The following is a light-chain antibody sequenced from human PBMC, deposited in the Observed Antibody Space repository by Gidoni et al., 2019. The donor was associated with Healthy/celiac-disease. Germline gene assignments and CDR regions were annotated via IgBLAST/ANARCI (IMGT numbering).Light chain of an antibody. J-gene: IGKJ3*01. CDR2: GAS. V-gene: IGKV3-20*01. CDR3: QQEFT. CDR1: QRVSSSY. Sequence: ELVLTQSPGTLSLSPGERATLSCRASQRVSSSYLAWYQQKPGQASRLLIYGASSRATGIPDRFSGSGSGTDFTLTISRLEPEDFAVYYCQQEFTFGPGTKVDI.